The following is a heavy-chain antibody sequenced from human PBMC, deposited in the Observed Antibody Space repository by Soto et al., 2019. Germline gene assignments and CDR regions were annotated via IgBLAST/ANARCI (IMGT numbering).Heavy chain of an antibody. D-gene: IGHD3-16*01. V-gene: IGHV5-10-1*01. J-gene: IGHJ6*02. CDR3: AGDDYDSSMDV. CDR2: IDPSDSYT. CDR1: GYSFTSYW. Sequence: GESLKISCQGSGYSFTSYWISWVRQMPGKGLEWMGRIDPSDSYTNYSPSFQGHVTISADKSISTAYLQWSSLKASDTAMYYCAGDDYDSSMDVWGQGTTVTVSS.